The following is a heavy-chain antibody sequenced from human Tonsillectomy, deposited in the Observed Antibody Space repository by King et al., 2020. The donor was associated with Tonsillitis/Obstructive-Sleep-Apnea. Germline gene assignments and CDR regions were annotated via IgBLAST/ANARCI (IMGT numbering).Heavy chain of an antibody. Sequence: AMHWVRQAPGKGLEWVAFISYDGSNKFYADSVKGRFTISRDNSKNTLDLHMNSLRAEDTAVYYCARDSEITGWKLYFAYWGQGTLVNVSS. J-gene: IGHJ4*02. CDR3: ARDSEITGWKLYFAY. CDR2: ISYDGSNK. CDR1: A. D-gene: IGHD1-1*01. V-gene: IGHV3-30*04.